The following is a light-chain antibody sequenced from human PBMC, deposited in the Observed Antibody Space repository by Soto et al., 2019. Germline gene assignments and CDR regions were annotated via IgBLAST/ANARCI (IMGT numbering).Light chain of an antibody. Sequence: EIVLTQSPGTLSLSPGERATLSCRASQTVSSNYLAWYQQKPGQAPRVLIYGASSRFTGIPDRFSGSESGIDFTLTIRRLEPEDFAVYFCQQYGSSPFTFGPGSKVDIK. CDR1: QTVSSNY. V-gene: IGKV3-20*01. J-gene: IGKJ3*01. CDR3: QQYGSSPFT. CDR2: GAS.